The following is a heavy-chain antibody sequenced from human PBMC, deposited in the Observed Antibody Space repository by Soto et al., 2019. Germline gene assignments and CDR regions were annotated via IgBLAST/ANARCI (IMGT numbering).Heavy chain of an antibody. D-gene: IGHD3-22*01. CDR1: GYTFTSYW. J-gene: IGHJ4*02. V-gene: IGHV5-10-1*01. Sequence: GESLKISCKSTGYTFTSYWITWVRQTPGKGLEWMWRIDPRDSKTDYNPSFQGHITISADKAISTAYLQGSSLQASDTAIYYWARHRPYDTFRRDLDSWGPGTLVTVSS. CDR3: ARHRPYDTFRRDLDS. CDR2: IDPRDSKT.